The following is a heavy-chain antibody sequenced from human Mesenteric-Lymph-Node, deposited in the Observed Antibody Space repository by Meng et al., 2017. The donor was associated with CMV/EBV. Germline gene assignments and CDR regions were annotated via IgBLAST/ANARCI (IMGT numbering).Heavy chain of an antibody. D-gene: IGHD1-7*01. CDR3: ATDQKLHLAASHHYGMDV. CDR2: FDPEDGET. V-gene: IGHV1-24*01. Sequence: LSGLSMHWVRQAPGKGLEWLGGFDPEDGETIYAQKFQGRVTMTEDTSTDTAYMELTSLRSEDTAVYYCATDQKLHLAASHHYGMDVWGQGTTVTVSS. J-gene: IGHJ6*02. CDR1: LSGLS.